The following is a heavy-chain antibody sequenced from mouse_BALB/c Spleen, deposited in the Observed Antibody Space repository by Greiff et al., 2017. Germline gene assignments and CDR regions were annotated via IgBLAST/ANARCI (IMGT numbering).Heavy chain of an antibody. CDR2: IYPYNSST. V-gene: IGHV1-14*01. J-gene: IGHJ4*01. CDR1: GYTFTSYV. Sequence: VQLKESGPELVKPGASVKISCKASGYTFTSYVMHWVKQKPGPGLEWIGYIYPYNSSTKYNDKFKGKATLTSDKSSSTAYMELSNLTSEDSAVYYCARSRTDYRSPYAMDYWGQGTSVTVSA. CDR3: ARSRTDYRSPYAMDY. D-gene: IGHD2-14*01.